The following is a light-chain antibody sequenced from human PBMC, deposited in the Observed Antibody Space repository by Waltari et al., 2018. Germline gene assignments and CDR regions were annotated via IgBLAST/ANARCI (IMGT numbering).Light chain of an antibody. Sequence: DIQMTQSPSSVSASVGDRVTITCRARQGISSWLAWYQQKPGKAPKLMIYATSSLQSGVPSRCSGRGSGTEFTLTISSLQPEDFATYYCLQAQRFPLTFGGGTTVEIK. CDR2: ATS. V-gene: IGKV1D-12*01. CDR3: LQAQRFPLT. J-gene: IGKJ4*01. CDR1: QGISSW.